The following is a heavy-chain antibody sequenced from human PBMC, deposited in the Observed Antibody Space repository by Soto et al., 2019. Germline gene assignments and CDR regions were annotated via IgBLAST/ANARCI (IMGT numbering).Heavy chain of an antibody. CDR3: ARDHVPYSSGWYWFDP. Sequence: GASMXVSCKDSGYTFTSYAMHWVRQAPGQRLEWMGWINAGNGNTKYSQKFQGRVTITRDTSASTAYMELSSLRSEDTAVYYCARDHVPYSSGWYWFDPWGQGTLVTVSS. V-gene: IGHV1-3*01. CDR1: GYTFTSYA. D-gene: IGHD6-19*01. J-gene: IGHJ5*02. CDR2: INAGNGNT.